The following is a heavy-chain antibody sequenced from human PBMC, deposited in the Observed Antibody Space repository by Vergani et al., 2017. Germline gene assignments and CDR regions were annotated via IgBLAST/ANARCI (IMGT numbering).Heavy chain of an antibody. CDR1: GFTFSACP. CDR2: ISSSSSYI. Sequence: EVQLLQSGGGVIQPGGSVRLSCAASGFTFSACPMTWVRQAPGKGLEWVSSISSSSSYIHYSDSLKGRFTISRDNAKSSLYLQMNSLRAEDTGLYYCARDRYYLGSESYPYFYYYGLDVWGQGTAVTVSS. D-gene: IGHD3-10*01. V-gene: IGHV3-21*01. J-gene: IGHJ6*02. CDR3: ARDRYYLGSESYPYFYYYGLDV.